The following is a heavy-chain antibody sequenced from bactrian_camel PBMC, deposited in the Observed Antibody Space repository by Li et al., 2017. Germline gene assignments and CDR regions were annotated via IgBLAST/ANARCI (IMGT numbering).Heavy chain of an antibody. V-gene: IGHV3S55*01. Sequence: VQLVESGGGSVQAGGSLSLSCAASGEVFSTCGMGWFRQAPGKEREGVATIDAEDTKTYGASVKGRLTISKDIAKNTLYLQMNSLKPEDTAMYYCAASAYGGSRLRENDYNYWGQGTQVTVS. D-gene: IGHD6*01. CDR3: AASAYGGSRLRENDYNY. CDR2: IDAEDTK. J-gene: IGHJ4*01. CDR1: GEVFSTCG.